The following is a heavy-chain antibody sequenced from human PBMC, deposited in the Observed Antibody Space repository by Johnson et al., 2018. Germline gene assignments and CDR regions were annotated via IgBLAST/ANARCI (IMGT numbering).Heavy chain of an antibody. CDR1: GFPFSGSA. CDR2: IRSKANSYAT. Sequence: EVQLVESGGGLVQPGGSLKLSCAASGFPFSGSAMHWVRQASGKGLEWVGRIRSKANSYATASAASVKGRLTISRDDSKNTAYLQMNSLKTVDTAGYYCTRRADDYVERMGFYSSIWYYGLDVWGEGTTVTVSS. V-gene: IGHV3-73*02. J-gene: IGHJ6*04. CDR3: TRRADDYVERMGFYSSIWYYGLDV. D-gene: IGHD3-16*01.